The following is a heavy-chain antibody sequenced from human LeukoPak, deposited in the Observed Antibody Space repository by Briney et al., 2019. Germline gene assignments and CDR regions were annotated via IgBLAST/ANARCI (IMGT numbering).Heavy chain of an antibody. CDR2: ISSDGNTQ. Sequence: GGSLRLSCGDSTFNFSDYGMHWVRQTPGKGMEWVAIISSDGNTQSYADPLKGRFTISRDNFRDTVFLELTTLRPEDTGLYYCVRDLTSGARFDFWGPGTLVTVSS. V-gene: IGHV3-30*03. CDR3: VRDLTSGARFDF. D-gene: IGHD3-9*01. J-gene: IGHJ4*01. CDR1: TFNFSDYG.